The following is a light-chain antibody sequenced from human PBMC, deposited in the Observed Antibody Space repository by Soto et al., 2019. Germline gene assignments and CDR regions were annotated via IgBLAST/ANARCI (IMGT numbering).Light chain of an antibody. J-gene: IGLJ1*01. CDR1: SSDVGGYKY. V-gene: IGLV2-14*01. CDR2: EVT. Sequence: QSVLTQPASVSGSPGQSITISCTGTSSDVGGYKYVSWYQQHPGKAPKLMIYEVTNRPSGVSNRFSGSKSGNTASLTISGLQAEDDADYYCSSYTSRRTVVFGTGTKVTVL. CDR3: SSYTSRRTVV.